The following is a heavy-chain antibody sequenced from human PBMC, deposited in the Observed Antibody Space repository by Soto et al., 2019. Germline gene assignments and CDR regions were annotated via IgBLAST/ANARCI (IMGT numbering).Heavy chain of an antibody. CDR2: TSGTGGST. V-gene: IGHV3-23*01. J-gene: IGHJ6*02. D-gene: IGHD5-18*01. CDR1: GLTFSSYA. CDR3: AKWGYGQNYYNYGMDV. Sequence: GGSLRLSCAATGLTFSSYAMGWVRQAPGKRLEWVSDTSGTGGSTNHADSVKGRFTISRDNSKNTLYLQMNSLRAEDTAVYYCAKWGYGQNYYNYGMDVWGQGTTVTVSS.